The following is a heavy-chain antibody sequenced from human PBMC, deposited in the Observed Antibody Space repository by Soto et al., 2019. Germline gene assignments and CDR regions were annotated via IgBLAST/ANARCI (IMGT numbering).Heavy chain of an antibody. V-gene: IGHV3-30-3*01. Sequence: GGSLRLSCAASGFTFSSYAMHWVRQAPGKGLEWVAVISYDGSNKYYADSVKGRFTISRDNSKNTLYLQMNSLRAEDTAVYYCARDAGCSSTSCPYYYGMDVWGQGTTVTVS. CDR2: ISYDGSNK. J-gene: IGHJ6*02. CDR3: ARDAGCSSTSCPYYYGMDV. CDR1: GFTFSSYA. D-gene: IGHD2-2*01.